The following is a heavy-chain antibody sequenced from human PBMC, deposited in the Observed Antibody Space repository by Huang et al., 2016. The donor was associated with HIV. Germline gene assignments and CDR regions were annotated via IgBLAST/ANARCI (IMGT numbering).Heavy chain of an antibody. CDR1: GFSFSSCN. CDR2: ISETGSVI. Sequence: EEQLVESGGGLVQPGGSLSLSCAASGFSFSSCNMNWVRQVPGKGRWWLSYISETGSVITEADSVKGRFTVSRDNAKNSLYLQMDSLRAEDTAVYYCARGYSSSWLYNWGQGTLVTVSS. D-gene: IGHD6-13*01. J-gene: IGHJ4*02. CDR3: ARGYSSSWLYN. V-gene: IGHV3-48*01.